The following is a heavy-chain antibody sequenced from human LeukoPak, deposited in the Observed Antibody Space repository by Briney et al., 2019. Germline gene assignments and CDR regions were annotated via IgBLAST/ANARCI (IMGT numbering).Heavy chain of an antibody. Sequence: PGGSLRLSCAASGFTFSSYAMHWVRQAPGKGLEWVAVISYDGSNKYYADSVKGRFTISRDNSKSTLYLQMNSLRAEDTAVYYCAKPRAVADSGALSGWGQGTLVTVSS. V-gene: IGHV3-30*04. J-gene: IGHJ4*02. D-gene: IGHD6-19*01. CDR1: GFTFSSYA. CDR3: AKPRAVADSGALSG. CDR2: ISYDGSNK.